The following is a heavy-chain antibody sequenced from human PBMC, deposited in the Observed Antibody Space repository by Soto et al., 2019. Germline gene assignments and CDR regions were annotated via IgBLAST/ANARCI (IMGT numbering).Heavy chain of an antibody. CDR3: ARVSYYYDRSGYLGGFDY. D-gene: IGHD3-22*01. Sequence: ASVKVSCKASGYTFTGYYMHWVRQAPGQGLEWMGWINPNSGGTNYAQKFQGWVTMTRDTSISTTYMELSRLRSDDTAVYYCARVSYYYDRSGYLGGFDYWGQGTLVTVSS. CDR1: GYTFTGYY. V-gene: IGHV1-2*04. CDR2: INPNSGGT. J-gene: IGHJ4*02.